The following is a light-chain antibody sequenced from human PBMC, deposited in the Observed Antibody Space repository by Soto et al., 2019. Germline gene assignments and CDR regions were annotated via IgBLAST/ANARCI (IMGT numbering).Light chain of an antibody. CDR2: DAS. CDR1: QSLNTR. J-gene: IGKJ1*01. V-gene: IGKV1-5*01. Sequence: DIQLTQSPSTLSASVGDRVTLTCRASQSLNTRLAWYQQRPGKAPKLLIYDASSLESGVPSRFSGSGSGTEFTLTISSLQPDDFATYYCQQYNSPSFGQGTKVDIK. CDR3: QQYNSPS.